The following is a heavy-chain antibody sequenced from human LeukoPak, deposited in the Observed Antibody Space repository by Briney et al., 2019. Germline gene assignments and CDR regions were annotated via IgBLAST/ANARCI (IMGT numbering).Heavy chain of an antibody. CDR1: GGSISGQY. CDR2: IYYSETA. J-gene: IGHJ6*03. Sequence: SETLSLTCTVSGGSISGQYWSWIRQPPGKGLECIGYIYYSETADYNTSLESRVTISADTSKNQFSLKLSSLTAADTAVYYCARVKAVAGTWSYYYYMDVWGRGTTVTVSS. CDR3: ARVKAVAGTWSYYYYMDV. V-gene: IGHV4-59*11. D-gene: IGHD6-19*01.